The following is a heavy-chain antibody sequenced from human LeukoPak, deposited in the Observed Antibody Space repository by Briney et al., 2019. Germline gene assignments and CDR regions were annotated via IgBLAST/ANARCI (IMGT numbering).Heavy chain of an antibody. CDR2: IKPNSGDT. D-gene: IGHD1-14*01. Sequence: GASVKVSCKASGYTFTSYGISWVRQAPGQGLEWMGWIKPNSGDTMYAEKFQGRVTMTKDTSVSTAYMELSSLRSDDTATYYCARLTGEISYWGQGTQVTVSS. J-gene: IGHJ4*02. V-gene: IGHV1-2*02. CDR1: GYTFTSYG. CDR3: ARLTGEISY.